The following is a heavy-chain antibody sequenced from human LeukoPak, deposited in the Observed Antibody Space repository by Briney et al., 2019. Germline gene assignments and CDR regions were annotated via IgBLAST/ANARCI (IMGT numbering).Heavy chain of an antibody. CDR3: ARGKSLWFGELLGY. CDR1: GFTFSSYE. CDR2: ISSSGSTI. J-gene: IGHJ4*02. Sequence: GGSLRLSCAASGFTFSSYEMNWVRQAPGKGLEWVSYISSSGSTIYYADSVNGRFTISRDNAKNSLYLQMNSLRAEDTAVYYCARGKSLWFGELLGYWGQGTLVTVSS. D-gene: IGHD3-10*01. V-gene: IGHV3-48*03.